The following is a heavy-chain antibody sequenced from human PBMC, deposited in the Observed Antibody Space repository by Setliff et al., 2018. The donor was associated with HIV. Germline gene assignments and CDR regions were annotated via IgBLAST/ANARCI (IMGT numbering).Heavy chain of an antibody. Sequence: GGSLRLSCAASGFTFSDYYMAWIRQAPGKGLEWISYLSGSSSQIKYADSVRGRFTISRDNGRNTVYLQMNSLRVEDTAVYYCAKGSYSSGRYDNYLDYWGQGALVTVSS. V-gene: IGHV3-11*06. J-gene: IGHJ4*02. CDR1: GFTFSDYY. D-gene: IGHD3-22*01. CDR3: AKGSYSSGRYDNYLDY. CDR2: LSGSSSQI.